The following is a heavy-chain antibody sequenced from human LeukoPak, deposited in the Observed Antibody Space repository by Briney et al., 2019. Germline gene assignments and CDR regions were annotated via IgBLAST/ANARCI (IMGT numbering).Heavy chain of an antibody. J-gene: IGHJ4*02. V-gene: IGHV3-23*01. D-gene: IGHD3-10*01. CDR2: INGRGGST. CDR1: GFTFSSYA. CDR3: AKDKDYYGSGTYLYYFDY. Sequence: GGSLRLSCSASGFTFSSYAMSWVRQAPGKGLEWVSAINGRGGSTYYADSVKGRFTIARDNSKNTLYLQMNSLRAEDTAVYYCAKDKDYYGSGTYLYYFDYWGQGTLVTVSS.